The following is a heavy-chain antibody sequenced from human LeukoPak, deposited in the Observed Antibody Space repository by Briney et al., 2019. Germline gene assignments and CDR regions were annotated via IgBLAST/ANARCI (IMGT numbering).Heavy chain of an antibody. J-gene: IGHJ5*02. D-gene: IGHD1-26*01. Sequence: GGSLRLSCAASGINFSDYTMNWVRQAPGKGLEWVSSISSSSSFIYYADSVKGRFTISRDNAKNTVYLQMNSLRVEDTAVYYCTRDRWELHNWFDPWGQGTLVTVSS. CDR2: ISSSSSFI. V-gene: IGHV3-21*01. CDR3: TRDRWELHNWFDP. CDR1: GINFSDYT.